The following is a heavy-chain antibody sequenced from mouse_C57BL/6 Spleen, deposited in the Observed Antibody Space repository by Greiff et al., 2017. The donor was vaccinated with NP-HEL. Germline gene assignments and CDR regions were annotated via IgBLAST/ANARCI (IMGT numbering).Heavy chain of an antibody. D-gene: IGHD2-4*01. Sequence: VQLQQPGAELVKPGASVKLSCKASGYTFTSYWMQWVKQRPGQGLEWIGEIDPSDSYTNYNQKFKGKATLTVDTSSSTAYMQLSSLTSEDSAVYYCATDYLAWFAYWGQGTLVTVSA. CDR3: ATDYLAWFAY. J-gene: IGHJ3*01. V-gene: IGHV1-50*01. CDR2: IDPSDSYT. CDR1: GYTFTSYW.